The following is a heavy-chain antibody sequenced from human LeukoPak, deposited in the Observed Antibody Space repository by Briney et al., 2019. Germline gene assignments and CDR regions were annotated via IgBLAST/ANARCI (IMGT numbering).Heavy chain of an antibody. V-gene: IGHV3-30-3*01. D-gene: IGHD2-8*01. CDR1: GFAFSKYS. Sequence: GRSLRLSCAASGFAFSKYSLHWVRQAPGKGPEWVTAISYDGSYRYYADSVRGRFTISRDNSENTLYLQMSSLRSEDTALYYCARDQWLLMPGGFFDQWGQGTLVTVSS. CDR3: ARDQWLLMPGGFFDQ. CDR2: ISYDGSYR. J-gene: IGHJ4*02.